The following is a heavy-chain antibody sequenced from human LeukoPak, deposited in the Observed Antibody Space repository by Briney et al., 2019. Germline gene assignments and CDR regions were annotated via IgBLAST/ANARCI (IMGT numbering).Heavy chain of an antibody. CDR2: INPNSGGT. V-gene: IGHV1-2*02. J-gene: IGHJ4*02. CDR1: GYTFTGYY. D-gene: IGHD5-18*01. Sequence: ASVKVSCKASGYTFTGYYMHWVRQAPGQGLEWMGWINPNSGGTNYAQKFQGGVTMTRDTSISTAYMELSRLRSDDTAVYYCASAMDTAMVEGIDYWGQGTLVTVSS. CDR3: ASAMDTAMVEGIDY.